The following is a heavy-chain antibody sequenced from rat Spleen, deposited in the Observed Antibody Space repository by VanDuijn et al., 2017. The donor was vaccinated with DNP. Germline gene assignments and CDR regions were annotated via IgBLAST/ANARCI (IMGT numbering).Heavy chain of an antibody. J-gene: IGHJ2*01. CDR2: ITYDGGST. Sequence: EVQLVESGGGLVQPGRPLKLSCAASGFTFSDYYMAWVRQSTTKVLEWVAYITYDGGSTYYRDSVRGRFTISRDNAKSTLYLQMDSLRSEDTATYYCARGNYPGINTFDYWGQGVMVTVSS. V-gene: IGHV5-7*01. CDR3: ARGNYPGINTFDY. D-gene: IGHD1-4*01. CDR1: GFTFSDYY.